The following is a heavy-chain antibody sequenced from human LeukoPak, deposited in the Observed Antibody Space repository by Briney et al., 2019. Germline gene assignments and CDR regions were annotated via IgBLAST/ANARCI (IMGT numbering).Heavy chain of an antibody. CDR1: GGSISSYY. V-gene: IGHV4-59*01. Sequence: SETLSLTCTVSGGSISSYYWSWIRQPPGKGLEWIGYIYTSGSTNYNPSLKSRVTISVDTSKNQFSLKLSSVTAADTAVYYCARDKAKFGESTGFDPWGQGTLVTVSS. D-gene: IGHD3-10*01. J-gene: IGHJ5*02. CDR2: IYTSGST. CDR3: ARDKAKFGESTGFDP.